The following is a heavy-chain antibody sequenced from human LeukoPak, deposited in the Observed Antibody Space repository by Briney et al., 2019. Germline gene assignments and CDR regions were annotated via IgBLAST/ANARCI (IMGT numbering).Heavy chain of an antibody. CDR1: GYTFTSYD. V-gene: IGHV1-8*03. CDR3: ARGRSGSYSTDYFDY. Sequence: ASVKVSCKASGYTFTSYDINWVRQATGQGLEWMGWMNPNGGNTGYAQKFQGRVTITRNTSISTAYMELSSLRSEDTAVYYCARGRSGSYSTDYFDYWGQGTLVTVSS. CDR2: MNPNGGNT. J-gene: IGHJ4*02. D-gene: IGHD1-26*01.